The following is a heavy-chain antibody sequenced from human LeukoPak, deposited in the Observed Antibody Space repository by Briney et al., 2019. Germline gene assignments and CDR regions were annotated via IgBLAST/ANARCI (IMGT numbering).Heavy chain of an antibody. J-gene: IGHJ4*02. CDR3: AKAYGSGNYHHYFDY. D-gene: IGHD3-10*01. CDR1: GFTFSSYA. Sequence: GGSLRLSCAASGFTFSSYAMSWVRQAPGKGLEWVSAISGSGGSTYYADSVKGRFTISRDNSKNTLYLQMNSLRAEDTAVYYCAKAYGSGNYHHYFDYWGQGTLVTVCS. V-gene: IGHV3-23*01. CDR2: ISGSGGST.